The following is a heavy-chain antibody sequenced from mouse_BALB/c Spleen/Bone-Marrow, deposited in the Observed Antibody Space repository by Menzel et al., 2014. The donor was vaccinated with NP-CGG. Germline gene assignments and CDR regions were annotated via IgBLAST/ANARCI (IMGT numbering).Heavy chain of an antibody. J-gene: IGHJ2*01. CDR2: ISYSGST. V-gene: IGHV3-8*02. CDR1: GDSIXSGY. Sequence: EVQLQQSGPSLVKPSQTLSLTCSVTGDSIXSGYWNWIRKFPGNKLEYMGYISYSGSTYFNPSLKSRISITRDTSKNXYCLQLNSVTTEDTATYYCARLGGYGPYFDYWGQGTALTVSS. D-gene: IGHD1-1*02. CDR3: ARLGGYGPYFDY.